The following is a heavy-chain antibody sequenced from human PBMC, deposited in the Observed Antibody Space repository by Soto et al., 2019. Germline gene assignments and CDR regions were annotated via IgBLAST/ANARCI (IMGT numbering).Heavy chain of an antibody. D-gene: IGHD6-13*01. V-gene: IGHV3-33*01. CDR2: IWYDGSNK. J-gene: IGHJ4*02. Sequence: GPLGVSGAAPVVTFSSYGMHWFRQSPCKRLALVAVIWYDGSNKYYADSVKGRFTISRDNSKNTLYLQMNSLRAEDTAVYYCARDSSSWYAPGARDYWGQGPLVTVSS. CDR1: VVTFSSYG. CDR3: ARDSSSWYAPGARDY.